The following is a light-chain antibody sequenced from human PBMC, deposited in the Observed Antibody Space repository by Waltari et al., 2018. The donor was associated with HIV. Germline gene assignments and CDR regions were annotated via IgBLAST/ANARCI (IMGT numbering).Light chain of an antibody. J-gene: IGLJ2*01. V-gene: IGLV2-8*01. CDR1: NSDIRAYNY. Sequence: QSALTQPPSSSGPPGQSVTISCTGTNSDIRAYNYASWNQQHPAKAPTIVLSEGTKRPSRVPGRFSGSKSGTTASLTVSGRQAEDDADYFCSSYANKNGFSVVFGGGTRLTVL. CDR3: SSYANKNGFSVV. CDR2: EGT.